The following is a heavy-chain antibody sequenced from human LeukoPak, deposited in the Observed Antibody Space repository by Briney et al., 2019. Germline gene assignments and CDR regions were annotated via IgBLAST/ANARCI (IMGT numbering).Heavy chain of an antibody. D-gene: IGHD3-10*01. Sequence: SETLSLTCTVSGGSINYYYWMWIRQPPGKGLEWIGYIYYSGGTHYNPSLKSRVTMLVDTSKNQFSLKLTAVTAADTAVYYCAREGYYYGSGSNNWFDPWGQGTLVTASS. J-gene: IGHJ5*02. CDR2: IYYSGGT. V-gene: IGHV4-59*01. CDR3: AREGYYYGSGSNNWFDP. CDR1: GGSINYYY.